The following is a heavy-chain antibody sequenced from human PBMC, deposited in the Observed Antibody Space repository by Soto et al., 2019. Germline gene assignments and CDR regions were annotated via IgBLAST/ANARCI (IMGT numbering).Heavy chain of an antibody. CDR2: ISYDGNHK. V-gene: IGHV3-30*18. J-gene: IGHJ4*02. CDR1: GFTVSNYG. Sequence: QVQLVESGGGVVQPGRSLRLSCAGSGFTVSNYGLHWVRQAPGNGLEWVAVISYDGNHKYYADSGKDRFTISRDNTNNMLYLQMDGLRAEDTAVYYCAKAGAPRYCGRSSCHPEGAYWGQGPLVTVSS. CDR3: AKAGAPRYCGRSSCHPEGAY. D-gene: IGHD2-15*01.